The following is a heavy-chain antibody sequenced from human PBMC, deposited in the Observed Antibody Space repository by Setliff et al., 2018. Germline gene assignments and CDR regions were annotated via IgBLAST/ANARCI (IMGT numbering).Heavy chain of an antibody. CDR3: ASRYGGRPY. CDR1: GYTFSRYW. Sequence: PGGSLRLSCAASGYTFSRYWMSWVRQAPGKGLEWVANIKQDGSEKYYVDSVKGRFTISRDNAKNSLYLQMNSLRAEDTAVYYCASRYGGRPYWGQGTLVTVSS. V-gene: IGHV3-7*01. D-gene: IGHD5-18*01. CDR2: IKQDGSEK. J-gene: IGHJ4*02.